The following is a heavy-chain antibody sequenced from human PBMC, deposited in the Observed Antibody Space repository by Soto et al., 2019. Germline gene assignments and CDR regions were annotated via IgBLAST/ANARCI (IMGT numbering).Heavy chain of an antibody. CDR2: VSNDGSNK. CDR3: AKDQSTNSRSYHALDV. J-gene: IGHJ6*02. D-gene: IGHD2-8*01. V-gene: IGHV3-30*18. CDR1: GFTFSSYG. Sequence: PGGSLRLCCAASGFTFSSYGLHWVRQAPGKGLEWVAVVSNDGSNKYYADSVKGRFTISRDNSKNTLNLQMNSLRAEDTAVYYCAKDQSTNSRSYHALDVWGQGTTVTVS.